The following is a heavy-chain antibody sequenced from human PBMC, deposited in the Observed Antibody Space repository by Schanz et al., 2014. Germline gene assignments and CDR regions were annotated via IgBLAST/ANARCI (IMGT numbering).Heavy chain of an antibody. V-gene: IGHV3-33*06. CDR2: IGYDGSEK. Sequence: QVQLVESGGGVVQPGRSLRLSCATSGLNFDYYGMNWVRQAPGKGLEWVANIGYDGSEKYYVDSVKGRFTISRDNSKDTLYLQMSGLTPEDTAVYYCAKDLYNYGIFDSWGQGILXTVSS. CDR3: AKDLYNYGIFDS. D-gene: IGHD3-16*01. J-gene: IGHJ5*01. CDR1: GLNFDYYG.